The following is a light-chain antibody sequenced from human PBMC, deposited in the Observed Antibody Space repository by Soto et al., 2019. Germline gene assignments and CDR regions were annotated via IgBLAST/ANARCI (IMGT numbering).Light chain of an antibody. Sequence: GDRVTITCQASQGISNYLAWYQQIPGKVPKLLISAASTLQSGVPSRFSGSGSGTDFTLTISSLQPEDVATYYCQKYTNVPAFGGGTKVEIK. V-gene: IGKV1-27*01. CDR3: QKYTNVPA. J-gene: IGKJ4*01. CDR2: AAS. CDR1: QGISNY.